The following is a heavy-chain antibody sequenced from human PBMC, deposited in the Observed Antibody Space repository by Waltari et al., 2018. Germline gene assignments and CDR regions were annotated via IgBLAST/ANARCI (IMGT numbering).Heavy chain of an antibody. CDR1: GGTFSSYA. D-gene: IGHD6-6*01. Sequence: QVQLVQSGAEVKKPGSSVKVSCKASGGTFSSYAISWVRQAPGQGLEWMGRIIPIFGTANYAQEFQGRVRITADESTSTAYMELGSLRSEDTAVYYGASRAGYSSSSTPYYYYGMDVWGQGTTVTVSS. CDR2: IIPIFGTA. J-gene: IGHJ6*02. CDR3: ASRAGYSSSSTPYYYYGMDV. V-gene: IGHV1-69*15.